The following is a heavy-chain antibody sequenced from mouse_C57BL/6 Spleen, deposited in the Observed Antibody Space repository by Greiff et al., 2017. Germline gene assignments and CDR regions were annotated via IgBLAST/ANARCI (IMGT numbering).Heavy chain of an antibody. CDR3: ARPFYYDYDGAWFAY. V-gene: IGHV1-64*01. Sequence: QVQLQQPGAELVKPGASVKLSCKASGYTFTSYWMHWVKQRPGQGLEWIGMIHPNSGSTNYNEKFKSKATLTVDKSSSTAYMQLSSLTSEDSAVYYCARPFYYDYDGAWFAYWGQGTLVTVSA. CDR2: IHPNSGST. J-gene: IGHJ3*01. D-gene: IGHD2-4*01. CDR1: GYTFTSYW.